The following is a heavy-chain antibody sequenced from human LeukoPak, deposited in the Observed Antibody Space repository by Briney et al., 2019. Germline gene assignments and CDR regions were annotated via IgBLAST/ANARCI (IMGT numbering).Heavy chain of an antibody. CDR3: ARMAPYGDYIHDY. CDR1: GGSISSGSYY. J-gene: IGHJ4*02. D-gene: IGHD4-17*01. CDR2: IYYSGST. Sequence: RTSETLSLTCTVSGGSISSGSYYWNWIRQPPGKGLEYIGYIYYSGSTNYNPSLKSRVTISVDTSKNQFSLKLSSVTAADTALYYCARMAPYGDYIHDYWGQGTLVTVSS. V-gene: IGHV4-61*01.